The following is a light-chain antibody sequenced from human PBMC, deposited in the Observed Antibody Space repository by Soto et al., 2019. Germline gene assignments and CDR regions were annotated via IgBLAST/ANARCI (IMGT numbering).Light chain of an antibody. J-gene: IGLJ3*02. CDR1: SSDVGRYIY. Sequence: QSALTQPASVSGSPGQSITISCTGTSSDVGRYIYVSWYQQHPGRAPKLMIYDVSNRPSGVSNRFSGSKSGNTASLTISGLQADDEADYYCSSYTASSTLVFGGGTKVTVL. CDR2: DVS. V-gene: IGLV2-14*01. CDR3: SSYTASSTLV.